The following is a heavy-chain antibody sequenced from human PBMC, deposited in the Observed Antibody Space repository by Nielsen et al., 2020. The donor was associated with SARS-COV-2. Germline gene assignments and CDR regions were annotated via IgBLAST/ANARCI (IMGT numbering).Heavy chain of an antibody. D-gene: IGHD2-15*01. V-gene: IGHV5-51*01. CDR1: GYSFTSYW. CDR2: IYPGDSDT. Sequence: GESLKISCKGSGYSFTSYWIGWVRQVPGKGLEWMGIIYPGDSDTRYSPSFQGQVTISADKSISTAYLQWSSLKASDTAMYYCARRPGYCSGGSCYSFDYWGQGTLVTVSS. J-gene: IGHJ4*02. CDR3: ARRPGYCSGGSCYSFDY.